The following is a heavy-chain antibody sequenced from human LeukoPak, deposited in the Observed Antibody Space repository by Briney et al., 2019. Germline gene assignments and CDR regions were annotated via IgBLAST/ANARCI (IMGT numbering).Heavy chain of an antibody. CDR3: ARGHSGGNLTFDY. CDR1: GGSFSGYY. V-gene: IGHV4-34*01. J-gene: IGHJ4*02. CDR2: INHSGST. D-gene: IGHD4-23*01. Sequence: SETLSLTCAIYGGSFSGYYRSWIRQPPGKGLEWIGEINHSGSTNYNPSLKSRVTISVDTSKNQFSLKLSSVTAADTAVYYCARGHSGGNLTFDYWGQGTLVTVSS.